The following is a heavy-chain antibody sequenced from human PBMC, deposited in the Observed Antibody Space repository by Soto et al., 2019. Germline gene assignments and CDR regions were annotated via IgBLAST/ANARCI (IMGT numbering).Heavy chain of an antibody. D-gene: IGHD2-2*01. J-gene: IGHJ4*02. CDR3: TTLYQGISN. V-gene: IGHV3-15*01. Sequence: EVQLVESGGGFVKPGGSLRLSGAASGFTVSNAWMSWVRQTPGKGLEWVVRIKSKTDAETTDYAAPVKGRFTISRDDSKNALYLHMNSLKTEDTAVYYGTTLYQGISNWGQGTLVTVSS. CDR2: IKSKTDAETT. CDR1: GFTVSNAW.